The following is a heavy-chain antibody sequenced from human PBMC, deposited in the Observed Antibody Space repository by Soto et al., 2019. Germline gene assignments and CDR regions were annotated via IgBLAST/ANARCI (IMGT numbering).Heavy chain of an antibody. Sequence: ASVKVSCKASGYTFTSYDINWVRQATGQGLEWMGWMNPNSGNTGYAQKFQGRVTMTRNTSISTACMELSSLRAEDTAVYYCARSPSCSGGSCYPFYVDYWGQGTLVTVSS. V-gene: IGHV1-8*01. D-gene: IGHD2-15*01. CDR3: ARSPSCSGGSCYPFYVDY. CDR2: MNPNSGNT. J-gene: IGHJ4*02. CDR1: GYTFTSYD.